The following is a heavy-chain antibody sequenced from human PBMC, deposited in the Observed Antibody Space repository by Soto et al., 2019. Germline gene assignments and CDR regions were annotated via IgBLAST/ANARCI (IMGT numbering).Heavy chain of an antibody. J-gene: IGHJ5*02. V-gene: IGHV4-38-2*02. Sequence: PSETLSLTCAVSGWSISSGYDWGWIRQPPGEGLEWIGSSDHSGSTSYNPSLKSRVTISIDTSKNQFSLNLTSVTAADTAVYYCARDWGTGYNWFDPWGQGTLVTVSS. CDR1: GWSISSGYD. CDR3: ARDWGTGYNWFDP. D-gene: IGHD1-1*01. CDR2: SDHSGST.